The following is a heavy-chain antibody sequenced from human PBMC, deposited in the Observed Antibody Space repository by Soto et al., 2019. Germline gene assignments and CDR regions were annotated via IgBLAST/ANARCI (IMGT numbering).Heavy chain of an antibody. J-gene: IGHJ6*02. CDR2: LDPSDSYT. CDR3: ARHPLKAGMDV. Sequence: GAALKISCKGSGYGFTRYWNSWVRQMPGKGLEWMGRLDPSDSYTTYSPSFQGHVTISTDKSISTAYLQRSSPKASDTAMYSCARHPLKAGMDVWGQGTTVTVSS. CDR1: GYGFTRYW. V-gene: IGHV5-10-1*01.